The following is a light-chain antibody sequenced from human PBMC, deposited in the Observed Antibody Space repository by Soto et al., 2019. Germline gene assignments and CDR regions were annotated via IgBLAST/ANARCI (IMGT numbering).Light chain of an antibody. CDR3: QQYYSPPYT. CDR2: WAS. V-gene: IGKV4-1*01. J-gene: IGKJ2*01. Sequence: DIVMTQSPDSLAVSLGERATINCKSSQSVLYSSNNKNYLAWYQQKPGQTPKLIIYWASTRGSGVPDRFSGSGSGTDFTLTISSLQAEDVAVYYCQQYYSPPYTFGQGTKLEIK. CDR1: QSVLYSSNNKNY.